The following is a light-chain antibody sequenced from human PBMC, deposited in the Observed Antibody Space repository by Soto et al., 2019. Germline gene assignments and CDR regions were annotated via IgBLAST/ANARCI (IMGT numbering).Light chain of an antibody. CDR3: QQYGSSPPRT. Sequence: EIVCTQSPSNLTLSPGERATLSCRASQSVSSSCLAWYQQKPGKAPRLLIYGASSRATGIPDRFSGSGSGTDFTLTISRLEPEDFAVYYCQQYGSSPPRTFGQGTKVDIK. CDR2: GAS. V-gene: IGKV3-20*01. CDR1: QSVSSSC. J-gene: IGKJ1*01.